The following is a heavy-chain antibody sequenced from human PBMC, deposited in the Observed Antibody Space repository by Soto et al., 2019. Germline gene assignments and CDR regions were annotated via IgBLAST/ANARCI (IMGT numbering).Heavy chain of an antibody. V-gene: IGHV1-18*01. CDR2: ISAYNGNT. J-gene: IGHJ6*03. D-gene: IGHD6-6*01. CDR3: ARVYSSSSPYYYYYYMDV. Sequence: ASVKVSCKASGYTFTSYGISWVRQAPGQGLEWMGWISAYNGNTNYAQKLQGRVTMTTDTSTSTAYMELRSLRSDDTAVYYCARVYSSSSPYYYYYYMDVWGKGTTVTVSS. CDR1: GYTFTSYG.